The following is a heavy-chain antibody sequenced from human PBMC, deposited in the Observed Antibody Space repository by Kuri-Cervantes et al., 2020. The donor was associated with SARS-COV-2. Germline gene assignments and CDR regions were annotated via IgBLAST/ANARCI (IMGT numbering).Heavy chain of an antibody. D-gene: IGHD2-2*01. CDR1: GFTFGDYA. CDR3: TREILSYCSGTSCENAFDI. V-gene: IGHV3-49*03. Sequence: GGSLRLSCTASGFTFGDYAMNWFRQAPGKGLEWVGFVRSEAYGGTTDYAASVKGRFTISTDDSESIAYLQMNSLKTEDTALYYCTREILSYCSGTSCENAFDIWGQGTRGTVSS. CDR2: VRSEAYGGTT. J-gene: IGHJ3*02.